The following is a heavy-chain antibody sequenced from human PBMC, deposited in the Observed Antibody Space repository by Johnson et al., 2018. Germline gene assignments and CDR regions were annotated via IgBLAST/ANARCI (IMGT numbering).Heavy chain of an antibody. D-gene: IGHD2-2*01. CDR1: GYSFTTYW. CDR3: ARGGYCGSSSCFWDDAFDI. V-gene: IGHV5-51*03. J-gene: IGHJ3*02. Sequence: VQLVESGAEVRKPGESLKISCEASGYSFTTYWIAWVRQMLGKGLEWMGVISPGDSHTRYSPSFEGQVTIPADTSITTAYLQWTSLKASDTAMYYCARGGYCGSSSCFWDDAFDIWGQGTKVTVSS. CDR2: ISPGDSHT.